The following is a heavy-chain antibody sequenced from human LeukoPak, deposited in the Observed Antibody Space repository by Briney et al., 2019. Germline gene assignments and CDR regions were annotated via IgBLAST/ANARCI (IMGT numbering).Heavy chain of an antibody. CDR3: ARLGYCSSTSCYRFRYYFDY. CDR2: INHSGST. D-gene: IGHD2-2*02. J-gene: IGHJ4*02. V-gene: IGHV4-34*01. Sequence: AETLSLTCAVYGGSFSGYYWSWIRQPPGKGLEWIGEINHSGSTNYNPSLKSRVTISVDTSKNQFSLKLSSVTAADTAVYYCARLGYCSSTSCYRFRYYFDYWGQGTLSTVSS. CDR1: GGSFSGYY.